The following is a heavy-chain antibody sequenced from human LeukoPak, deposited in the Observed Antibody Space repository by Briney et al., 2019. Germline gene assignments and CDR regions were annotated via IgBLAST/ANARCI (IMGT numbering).Heavy chain of an antibody. CDR1: GGSISRSRYY. V-gene: IGHV4-39*07. J-gene: IGHJ4*02. Sequence: SETLSLTCTVSGGSISRSRYYWGWIRQPPGKGLEWIGSIYYSGSTYYNPSLKSRVTISVDTSKNQFSLKLSSVTAADTAVYYCARDPVEKYYYDSGGYWDYWGQGTLVTVSS. CDR3: ARDPVEKYYYDSGGYWDY. D-gene: IGHD3-22*01. CDR2: IYYSGST.